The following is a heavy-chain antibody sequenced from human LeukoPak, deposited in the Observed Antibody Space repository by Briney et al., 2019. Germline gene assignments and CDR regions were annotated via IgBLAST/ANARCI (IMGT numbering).Heavy chain of an antibody. Sequence: SETLSLTCTVSGGSISNYYWSWIRQPPGKGLEWVGYIYYTGSTNCNPSLKSRATISADTSKNQFSLKLSSVTPADTAVYYCARFTTYYYDGTAYSSPYYFDYWGQGTLVPVSS. CDR1: GGSISNYY. CDR2: IYYTGST. J-gene: IGHJ4*02. V-gene: IGHV4-59*01. D-gene: IGHD3-22*01. CDR3: ARFTTYYYDGTAYSSPYYFDY.